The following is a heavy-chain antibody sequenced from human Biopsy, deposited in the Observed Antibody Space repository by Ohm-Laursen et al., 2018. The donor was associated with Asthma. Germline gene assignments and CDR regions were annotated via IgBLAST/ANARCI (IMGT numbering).Heavy chain of an antibody. CDR2: ISYTGSA. CDR3: ARHWDWGSFFDY. Sequence: GTLSLTCTASGGSMSSSSYYWGWIRQPPGKGLEWMGSISYTGSAYHNPSLKSRVTISVDTSKNHFSLKLGSVTAADTAVYYCARHWDWGSFFDYWGQGTPVTVSS. CDR1: GGSMSSSSYY. D-gene: IGHD7-27*01. V-gene: IGHV4-39*01. J-gene: IGHJ4*02.